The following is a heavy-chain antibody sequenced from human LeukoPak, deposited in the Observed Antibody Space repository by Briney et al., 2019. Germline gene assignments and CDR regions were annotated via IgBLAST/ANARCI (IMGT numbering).Heavy chain of an antibody. J-gene: IGHJ3*02. CDR1: GFTFSNAW. V-gene: IGHV3-15*01. CDR2: IKSKTDGGTT. D-gene: IGHD2-15*01. CDR3: FTSLHDALDI. Sequence: GGSLRLSCAASGFTFSNAWMSWVRQAPGKGLEWVGRIKSKTDGGTTDYAAPVKGRFTISRHDSKNTLYLQMNSLKNEDTAVHYCFTSLHDALDIWGQGTMVTVSS.